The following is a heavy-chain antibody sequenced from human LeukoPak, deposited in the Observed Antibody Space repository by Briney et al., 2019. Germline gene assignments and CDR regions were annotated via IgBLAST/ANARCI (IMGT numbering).Heavy chain of an antibody. Sequence: KPSETLSLTCAVYGGSFSGYYWSWIRQPPGKGLEWIGEINHSGSTNYNPSLKSRVTISVDTSKNQFSLKLSSVTAADTAVYYCVRGTVDTAMVTFDYWGQGTLVTVSS. CDR3: VRGTVDTAMVTFDY. J-gene: IGHJ4*02. V-gene: IGHV4-34*01. CDR1: GGSFSGYY. CDR2: INHSGST. D-gene: IGHD5-18*01.